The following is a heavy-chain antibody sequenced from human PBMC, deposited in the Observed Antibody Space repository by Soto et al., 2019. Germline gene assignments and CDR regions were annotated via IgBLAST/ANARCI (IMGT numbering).Heavy chain of an antibody. CDR1: GGSISSGFYS. CDR3: ARGPSLKLGAFAY. J-gene: IGHJ4*02. V-gene: IGHV4-30-2*01. D-gene: IGHD1-26*01. CDR2: IYHSGST. Sequence: SETLSLTCAVSGGSISSGFYSLSWIRQPPGKGLEWIGYIYHSGSTYYNPSLKSRVTISVDRSKNQFSLKLSSVTAADTAVYYGARGPSLKLGAFAYWAQGTMVTVSS.